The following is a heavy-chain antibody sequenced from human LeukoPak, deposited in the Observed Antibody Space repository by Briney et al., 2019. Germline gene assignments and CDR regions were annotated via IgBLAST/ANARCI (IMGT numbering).Heavy chain of an antibody. V-gene: IGHV4-59*01. CDR1: GGSISSYY. Sequence: SETLSLTCTVSGGSISSYYWSWIRQPPGKGLEWIGYIYYSGSTNYNPSLKSRVTISVDTSKNQFSLRLSSATAADTAVYYCARGFGSGSPFDYWGQGTLVTVSS. D-gene: IGHD3-10*01. J-gene: IGHJ4*02. CDR3: ARGFGSGSPFDY. CDR2: IYYSGST.